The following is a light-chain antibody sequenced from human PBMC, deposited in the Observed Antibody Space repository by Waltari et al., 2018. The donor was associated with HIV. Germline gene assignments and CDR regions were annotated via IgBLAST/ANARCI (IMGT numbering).Light chain of an antibody. CDR2: AVH. Sequence: QSALTQPASVSGSPGQSITISCTGSNSDVGFYNLVSWYQQFPGKAPQLIIYAVHSRPSVVSYRFSGSKSGNTASLTISDLQAEDEAEYFCNSYRSSDTVVFGGGTKLTVL. J-gene: IGLJ2*01. CDR3: NSYRSSDTVV. V-gene: IGLV2-14*01. CDR1: NSDVGFYNL.